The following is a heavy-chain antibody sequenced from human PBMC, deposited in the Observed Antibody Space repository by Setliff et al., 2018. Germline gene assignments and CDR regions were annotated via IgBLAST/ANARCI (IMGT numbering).Heavy chain of an antibody. CDR2: FDPEDGET. V-gene: IGHV1-24*01. Sequence: ASVKVSCKVSGYTLTELSRHWVRQAPGKGLEWMGGFDPEDGETIYAQKFQGRVTMTEDTSTDTAYMELNSLRAEDTAIYYCARDWGSYSTRPFWGQGTMVTVSS. CDR3: ARDWGSYSTRPF. CDR1: GYTLTELS. J-gene: IGHJ3*01. D-gene: IGHD1-26*01.